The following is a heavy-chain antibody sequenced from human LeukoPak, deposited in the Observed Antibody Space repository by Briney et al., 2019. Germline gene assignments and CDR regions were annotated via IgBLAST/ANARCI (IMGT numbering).Heavy chain of an antibody. V-gene: IGHV1-8*02. J-gene: IGHJ4*02. CDR3: ARSNSSGWSFDY. Sequence: GASVKVSCKASGYTFTSYYMHWVRQATGQGLEWMGWMNPNSGNTGYAQKFQGRVTMTRNTSISTAYMELSSLRSEDTAVYYCARSNSSGWSFDYWGQGTLVTVSS. CDR1: GYTFTSYY. D-gene: IGHD6-19*01. CDR2: MNPNSGNT.